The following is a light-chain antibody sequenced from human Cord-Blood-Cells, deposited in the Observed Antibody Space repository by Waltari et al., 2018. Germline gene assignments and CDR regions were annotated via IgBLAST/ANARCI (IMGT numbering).Light chain of an antibody. V-gene: IGKV1-39*01. CDR1: QSISSY. CDR2: AAS. J-gene: IGKJ3*01. CDR3: QHSYSTPLT. Sequence: IQMTQSPSSLSASVGARVTITCRATQSISSYLNWYQQKPGKSPQLLVYAASSLQSRAPARFSGSGSGTDFTLTISSRQPEAFATYCGQHSYSTPLTSGPGTKVDIK.